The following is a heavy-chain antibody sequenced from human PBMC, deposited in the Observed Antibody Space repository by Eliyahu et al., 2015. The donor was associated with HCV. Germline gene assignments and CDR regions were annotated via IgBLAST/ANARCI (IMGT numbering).Heavy chain of an antibody. CDR2: IDPSRDST. CDR1: GYSFSNYY. D-gene: IGHD5-18*01. Sequence: QVQLVQSGAEMRKPGASVKVSCKASGYSFSNYYLHWVRQAPGQGFEWMGVIDPSRDSTSYAQKFQGRVTMTTDTSTKTLYMELSNLKSEDTALYYCARVPGVQLWLPFDFWGQGTLVTVSS. CDR3: ARVPGVQLWLPFDF. J-gene: IGHJ4*02. V-gene: IGHV1-46*01.